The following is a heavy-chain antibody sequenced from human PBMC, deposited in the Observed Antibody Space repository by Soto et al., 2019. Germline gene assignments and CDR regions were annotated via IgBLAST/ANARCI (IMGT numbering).Heavy chain of an antibody. CDR1: DGSISSSFY. V-gene: IGHV4-39*01. Sequence: QLQLQESGPGLVKPSETLSLSCTVSDGSISSSFYWGWIRQPPGKGLEWIGSIYGTGNTYYNPSLKGRVTISADTSKNQFFLNLISVTAADTAVYYCRSSSRYSTDVWGQGATVTVSS. D-gene: IGHD6-19*01. J-gene: IGHJ6*02. CDR3: RSSSRYSTDV. CDR2: IYGTGNT.